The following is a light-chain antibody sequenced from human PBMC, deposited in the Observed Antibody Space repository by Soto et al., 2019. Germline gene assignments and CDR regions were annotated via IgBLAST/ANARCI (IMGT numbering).Light chain of an antibody. CDR1: QSISSY. CDR3: QQRSNWPLT. J-gene: IGKJ3*01. CDR2: DAS. V-gene: IGKV3-11*01. Sequence: EIVLTQSPATLSLSPGERGTLSCRASQSISSYLAWYQQKPGQAPRLLIYDASNRATGIPGRFSGSESGTDFTLTISSLEPEDFGVYYCQQRSNWPLTFGPGTKVDIK.